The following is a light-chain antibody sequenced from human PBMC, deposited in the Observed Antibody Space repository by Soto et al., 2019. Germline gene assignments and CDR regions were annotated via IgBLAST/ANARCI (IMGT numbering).Light chain of an antibody. J-gene: IGKJ1*01. CDR1: QGISSY. CDR3: QQYYSYPPT. CDR2: AAS. V-gene: IGKV1-8*01. Sequence: AIRMTQSPSSFSASTGDRVTITCRASQGISSYLAWYQPKPGKAPKLLIYAASTLQSGVPSRFSGSGSGTYFTLTISCLQSEDFATYYCQQYYSYPPTFGQGTKVEIK.